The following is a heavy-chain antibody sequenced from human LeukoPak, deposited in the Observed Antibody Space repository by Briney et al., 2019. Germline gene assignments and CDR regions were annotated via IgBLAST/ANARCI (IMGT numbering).Heavy chain of an antibody. J-gene: IGHJ5*01. V-gene: IGHV1-69*05. D-gene: IGHD1-26*01. CDR1: GATFSSSA. CDR2: AIPILGST. CDR3: ARDDASATMGFDS. Sequence: SVKVSCKASGATFSSSAISWVRQAPGQGLEWVGGAIPILGSTKYAQKFQDRVSITTDESTSTAYMELSSLRSVDTAVYYCARDDASATMGFDSWGQGTLVTVSS.